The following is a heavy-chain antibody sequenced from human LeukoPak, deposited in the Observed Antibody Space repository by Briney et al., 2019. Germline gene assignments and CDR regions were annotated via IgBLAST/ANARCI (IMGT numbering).Heavy chain of an antibody. Sequence: GGSLRLSCAASGFIFTNYVMSWVRQAPGKGLEWVASIKHDGSEKYYVDSVRGRFTISKDKAKNFLYLQMNSLRAEDTALYYCARDLLPGGADVWGQGTAVIVSS. CDR3: ARDLLPGGADV. J-gene: IGHJ6*02. V-gene: IGHV3-7*03. D-gene: IGHD3-10*01. CDR1: GFIFTNYV. CDR2: IKHDGSEK.